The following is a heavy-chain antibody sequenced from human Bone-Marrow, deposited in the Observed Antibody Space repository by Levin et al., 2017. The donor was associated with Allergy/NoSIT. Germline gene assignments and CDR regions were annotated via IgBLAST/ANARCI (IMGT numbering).Heavy chain of an antibody. D-gene: IGHD3-22*01. V-gene: IGHV3-48*02. J-gene: IGHJ4*02. CDR3: ARDSDSSGYWYDY. CDR1: GFTLRGYS. CDR2: IDTSSATI. Sequence: GGSLRLSCAASGFTLRGYSMNWVRQAPGKGLEWVSYIDTSSATINYADSVKSRFTVTRDNAKNSLYLQMNSLRDEDTAVYYCARDSDSSGYWYDYWGQGTLVTVS.